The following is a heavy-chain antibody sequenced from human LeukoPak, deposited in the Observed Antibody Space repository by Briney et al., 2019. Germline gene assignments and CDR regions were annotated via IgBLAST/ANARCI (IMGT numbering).Heavy chain of an antibody. J-gene: IGHJ4*02. Sequence: GGSLRLSCAASGFTFSTYSMNWVRQAPGKGLEWVSSISSGSSFIYYADSVKGRFTISRDNAKNSLLLQMNSLGAEDTAVYYCARESSGYFYWGQGTLVTVSS. CDR1: GFTFSTYS. V-gene: IGHV3-21*01. CDR3: ARESSGYFY. CDR2: ISSGSSFI. D-gene: IGHD3-22*01.